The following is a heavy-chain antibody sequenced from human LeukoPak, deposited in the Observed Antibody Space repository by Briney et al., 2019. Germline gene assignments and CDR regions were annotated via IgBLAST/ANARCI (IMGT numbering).Heavy chain of an antibody. CDR2: ISSSSSYI. CDR3: ARVLGVQESEYYFDY. V-gene: IGHV3-21*01. D-gene: IGHD6-19*01. CDR1: GFTFSSYS. J-gene: IGHJ4*02. Sequence: GGPLRLSCAASGFTFSSYSMNWVRQAPGKGLEWVSSISSSSSYIYYADSMKGRFNISRDNAKNSLYMQMNSLRAHDTAVYYCARVLGVQESEYYFDYWGQGTLVTVSS.